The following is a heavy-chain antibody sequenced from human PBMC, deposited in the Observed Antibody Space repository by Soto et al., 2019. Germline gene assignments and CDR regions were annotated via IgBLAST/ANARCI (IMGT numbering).Heavy chain of an antibody. CDR3: ASHGEGWSGYAWDPNHWFDP. Sequence: GGSLRLSCASSGVTFSSYSVNWVRQAPGKGLEWVSAISSSSSYIYYADSVKGRFTISRDNAKNSLYLQMNSLRAEDTAVSYCASHGEGWSGYAWDPNHWFDPWGQGPLVTAPQ. CDR2: ISSSSSYI. D-gene: IGHD3-3*01. CDR1: GVTFSSYS. J-gene: IGHJ5*02. V-gene: IGHV3-21*01.